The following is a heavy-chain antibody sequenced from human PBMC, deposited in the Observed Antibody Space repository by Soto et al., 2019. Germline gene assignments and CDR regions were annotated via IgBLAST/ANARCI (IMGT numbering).Heavy chain of an antibody. CDR1: GYTFTSYD. J-gene: IGHJ5*02. Sequence: VSVKVYCKASGYTFTSYDINWVRQATGQGFEWMGWMNPNSGNTGYAQKFQGRVTMTRNTSISTAYMELSSLRSEDTAVYYCARVPYSNLGKNWFDPWGQGTLVTVSS. CDR2: MNPNSGNT. D-gene: IGHD4-4*01. V-gene: IGHV1-8*01. CDR3: ARVPYSNLGKNWFDP.